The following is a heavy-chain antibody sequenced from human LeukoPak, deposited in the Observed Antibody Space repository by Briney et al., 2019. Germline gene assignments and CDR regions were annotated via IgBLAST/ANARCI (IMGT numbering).Heavy chain of an antibody. CDR2: IWYDGSNK. Sequence: GGSLRLSCAASGFTFSSYGMHWVRQAPGKGLEWVAVIWYDGSNKYYADSVKGRFTISRDNSKNTLYLQMNSLRAEDTAVYYCAREGRWLQPHFDYWGQGTLVTVSS. V-gene: IGHV3-33*08. CDR3: AREGRWLQPHFDY. J-gene: IGHJ4*02. D-gene: IGHD5-24*01. CDR1: GFTFSSYG.